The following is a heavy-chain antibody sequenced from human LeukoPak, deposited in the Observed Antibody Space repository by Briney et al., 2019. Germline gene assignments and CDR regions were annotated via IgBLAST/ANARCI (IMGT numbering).Heavy chain of an antibody. CDR2: IYYSGST. D-gene: IGHD3-22*01. Sequence: SETLSLTCTVSGGSISSSYYYWGWIRLPPGKGLEWIGSIYYSGSTYYNPSLKSRVTISVDTSKNQFSLNLSSVTAADTAMYYCARIYYYDSSGPLDYWGQGSLVTVSS. CDR1: GGSISSSYYY. CDR3: ARIYYYDSSGPLDY. V-gene: IGHV4-39*07. J-gene: IGHJ4*02.